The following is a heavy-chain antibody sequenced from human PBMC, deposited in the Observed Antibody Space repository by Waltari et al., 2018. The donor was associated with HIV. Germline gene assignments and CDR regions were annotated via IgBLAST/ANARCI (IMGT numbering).Heavy chain of an antibody. CDR1: GYTFTSYG. V-gene: IGHV1-18*01. CDR2: ISAYNGNT. J-gene: IGHJ4*02. Sequence: QVQLVQSGAEVKKPGASVKVSCKASGYTFTSYGISWVRQAPGQGLEWMGWISAYNGNTNYAQKLQGRVTMTTDTSTSTAYMELRSLRSDDTAVYYCARAGWSGVVVVPAAGGRGYSYGYSDFDYWGQGTLVTVYS. CDR3: ARAGWSGVVVVPAAGGRGYSYGYSDFDY. D-gene: IGHD2-2*01.